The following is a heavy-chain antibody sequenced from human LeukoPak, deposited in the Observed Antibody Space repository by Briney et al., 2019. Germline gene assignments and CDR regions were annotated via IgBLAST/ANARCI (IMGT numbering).Heavy chain of an antibody. D-gene: IGHD6-13*01. CDR1: GGSISSGSYY. CDR3: ARRTHSSSWYPRYYYYYYMDV. V-gene: IGHV4-61*10. CDR2: IYNSGST. J-gene: IGHJ6*03. Sequence: NPSETLSLTCTASGGSISSGSYYWSWLRQPAGKGLEWIGYIYNSGSTNYHPSLKSRVTISVDTSKNQFSLKLSSVTAADTAVYYCARRTHSSSWYPRYYYYYYMDVWGKGTTVTISS.